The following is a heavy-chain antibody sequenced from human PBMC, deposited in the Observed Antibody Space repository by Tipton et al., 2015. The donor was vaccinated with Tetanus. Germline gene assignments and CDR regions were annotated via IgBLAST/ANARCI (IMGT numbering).Heavy chain of an antibody. D-gene: IGHD7-27*01. J-gene: IGHJ4*02. CDR1: GDSISGYY. Sequence: TLSLTCTVSGDSISGYYWNWIRQPPGKGLEWIGYIYYSGSTNYNPSLRSRVTISVDTSKNQFSLKLSSVTAADTAVYYCARIRQVGKPGPFFDYWGQGTLVTVSS. CDR2: IYYSGST. V-gene: IGHV4-59*01. CDR3: ARIRQVGKPGPFFDY.